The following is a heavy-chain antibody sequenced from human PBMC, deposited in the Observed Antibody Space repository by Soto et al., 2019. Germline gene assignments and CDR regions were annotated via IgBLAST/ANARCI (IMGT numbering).Heavy chain of an antibody. D-gene: IGHD6-19*01. V-gene: IGHV3-30*18. CDR2: ISYNGGDK. CDR1: GFIFSSSG. J-gene: IGHJ2*01. Sequence: QVQLVESGGGVVQPGRSLRLSCAASGFIFSSSGMHWVRQAPGKGLEWVAVISYNGGDKYYADSVKGRFTISRDNSKNTGFLQINSVKANDTVLCYCANVGSSGWY. CDR3: ANVGSSGWY.